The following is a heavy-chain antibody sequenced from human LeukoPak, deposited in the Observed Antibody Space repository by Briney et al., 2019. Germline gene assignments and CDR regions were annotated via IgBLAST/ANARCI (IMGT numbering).Heavy chain of an antibody. CDR2: ISDSGSDT. CDR3: AKRVPYSSSSVYFDS. D-gene: IGHD6-6*01. CDR1: GFTFRSYC. J-gene: IGHJ4*02. Sequence: PGGSLRLSCAASGFTFRSYCMSLVRQAPGKGLEWVSAISDSGSDTYYADSVKGRFTISKDNSKNTLFLRMNSLRAEDTAVYYCAKRVPYSSSSVYFDSCGQGTLVTVSS. V-gene: IGHV3-23*01.